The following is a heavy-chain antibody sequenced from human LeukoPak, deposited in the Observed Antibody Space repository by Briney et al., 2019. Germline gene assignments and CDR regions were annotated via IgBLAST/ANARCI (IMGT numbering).Heavy chain of an antibody. Sequence: ASVKVSCKASGYTFTGYYMHWVRQAPGQGLEWMGWINPNSGGTNYAQKFQGWVTMTRDTSISTAYMELSRLRSDDTAVYYCARDHGSGSYPLGMDVWGQGTTVTVSS. D-gene: IGHD3-10*01. J-gene: IGHJ6*02. CDR3: ARDHGSGSYPLGMDV. CDR2: INPNSGGT. CDR1: GYTFTGYY. V-gene: IGHV1-2*04.